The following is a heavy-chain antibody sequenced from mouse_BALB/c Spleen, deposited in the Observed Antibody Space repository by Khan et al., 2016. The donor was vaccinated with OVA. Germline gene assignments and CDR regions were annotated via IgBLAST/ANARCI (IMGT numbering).Heavy chain of an antibody. V-gene: IGHV1S135*01. Sequence: EVQLQQSGPDLMKPGASLKISCKASGYSFTSYYIHWVVQSHGKSLEWIGYIDPFSGGTTFNQKFKGKATLTVDKSSSNAYIHLSKLTSEDSAVYYCKRRGYVAWFTYWGQGTLVTVSA. CDR1: GYSFTSYY. J-gene: IGHJ3*01. D-gene: IGHD2-2*01. CDR3: KRRGYVAWFTY. CDR2: IDPFSGGT.